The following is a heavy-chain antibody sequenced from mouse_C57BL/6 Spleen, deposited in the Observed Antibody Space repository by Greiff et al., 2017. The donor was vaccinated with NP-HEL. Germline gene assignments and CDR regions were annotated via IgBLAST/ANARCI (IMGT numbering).Heavy chain of an antibody. J-gene: IGHJ4*01. V-gene: IGHV5-9-1*02. CDR1: GFTFSSYA. D-gene: IGHD1-1*01. Sequence: EVKLVESGEGLVKPGGSLKLSCAASGFTFSSYAMSWVRQTPEKRLEWVAYISSGGDYIYYADTVKGRFTISRDNARNTLYLQMSSLNSEDTAMYYGTRDDYYDGSSGAMDYWGQGTSVTVSS. CDR2: ISSGGDYI. CDR3: TRDDYYDGSSGAMDY.